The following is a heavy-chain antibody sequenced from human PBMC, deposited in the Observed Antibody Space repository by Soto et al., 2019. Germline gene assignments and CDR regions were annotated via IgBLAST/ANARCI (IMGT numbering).Heavy chain of an antibody. CDR2: ISYDGSNK. CDR1: GFTFSSYA. CDR3: ARVSLRNGLWFDP. D-gene: IGHD1-1*01. V-gene: IGHV3-30-3*01. J-gene: IGHJ5*02. Sequence: GGSLRLSCEASGFTFSSYAMHWVRQAPGKGLEWVAVISYDGSNKYYADSVKGRFTISRDNSKNTLYLQMNSLRAEDTAVYYCARVSLRNGLWFDPWGQGTLVTVSS.